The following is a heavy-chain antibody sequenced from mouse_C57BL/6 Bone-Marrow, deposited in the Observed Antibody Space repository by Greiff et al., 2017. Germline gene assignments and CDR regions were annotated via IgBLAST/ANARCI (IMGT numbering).Heavy chain of an antibody. J-gene: IGHJ4*01. D-gene: IGHD2-1*01. V-gene: IGHV2-5*01. CDR1: GFSLTSYG. CDR3: AKLYYGNYVDAMDY. Sequence: VQLQQSGPGLVQPSQSLSITCTVSGFSLTSYGVHWVRQSPGKGLEWLGVIWRGGSTDYNAAFMSRLSITKDNSKSQVFFKMNSLQADDTAIYYCAKLYYGNYVDAMDYWGQGTSVTVSS. CDR2: IWRGGST.